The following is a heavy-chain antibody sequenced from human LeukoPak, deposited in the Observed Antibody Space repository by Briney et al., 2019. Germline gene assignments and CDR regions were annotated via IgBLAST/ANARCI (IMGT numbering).Heavy chain of an antibody. V-gene: IGHV4-59*08. D-gene: IGHD3/OR15-3a*01. Sequence: PSVTLSLTCSVSGGFVNNYHWSWIRQRPGKGLEWIGYISYSGNTNYNPSLWSRVVISLDTSRNQFSLKMSAVTATDTAVFYCARHDLRGGAFDIWGQGTMVIVSS. J-gene: IGHJ3*02. CDR2: ISYSGNT. CDR3: ARHDLRGGAFDI. CDR1: GGFVNNYH.